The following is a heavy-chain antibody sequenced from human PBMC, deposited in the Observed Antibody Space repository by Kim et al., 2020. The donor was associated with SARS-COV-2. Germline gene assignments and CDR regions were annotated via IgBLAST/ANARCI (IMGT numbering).Heavy chain of an antibody. CDR1: GFTFSSYS. CDR2: ISSSSSYI. CDR3: ARVPGEVAAAGTGWYYYYYGMDV. J-gene: IGHJ6*02. V-gene: IGHV3-21*01. D-gene: IGHD6-13*01. Sequence: GGSLRLSCAASGFTFSSYSMNWVRQAPGKGLEWVSSISSSSSYIYYADSVKGRFTISRDNAKNSLYLQMNSLRAEDTAVYYCARVPGEVAAAGTGWYYYYYGMDVWGQGTTVTVSS.